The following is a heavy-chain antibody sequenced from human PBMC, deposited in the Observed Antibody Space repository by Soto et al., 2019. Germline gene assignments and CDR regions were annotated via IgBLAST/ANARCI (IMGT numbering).Heavy chain of an antibody. CDR2: IYSGGTT. J-gene: IGHJ4*02. Sequence: GSLRLSCAASGFTVSSNYMSWVRQAPGKGLEWVSLIYSGGTTYYADSVKGRFTISRDNSKNTLYLQMNSLRAEDTAVYYCARESLHSSGYFDYWGQGTLVTVSS. V-gene: IGHV3-53*01. D-gene: IGHD3-22*01. CDR3: ARESLHSSGYFDY. CDR1: GFTVSSNY.